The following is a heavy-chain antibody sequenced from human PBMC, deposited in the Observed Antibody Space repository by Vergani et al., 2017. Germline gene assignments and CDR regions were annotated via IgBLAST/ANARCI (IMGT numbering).Heavy chain of an antibody. V-gene: IGHV4-4*03. Sequence: QVQLQESGPGLVKPPGTLSLTCAVSGGSISSNNWWSWFRQTPGKGLEWIGEIYHSVITNYNPSLKSRVTISVDKSKNQFSLKLSSVTAADTAVYYCARHPGYCSGGSCYSDAFDIWGQGTMVTVSS. CDR2: IYHSVIT. CDR3: ARHPGYCSGGSCYSDAFDI. CDR1: GGSISSNNW. J-gene: IGHJ3*02. D-gene: IGHD2-15*01.